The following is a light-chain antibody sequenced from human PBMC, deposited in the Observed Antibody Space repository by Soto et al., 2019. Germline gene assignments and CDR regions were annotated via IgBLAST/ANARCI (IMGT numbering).Light chain of an antibody. J-gene: IGKJ2*01. Sequence: EIVLTQSPATLSLSPGERATLSCRASQSVSSYLDWYQQRPGQAPRLLIYDASNRATGSPARFSGSGSGTDFTLTSSSLEPEDFAVYYWQQRYNWPRYTFGQGTKLEIK. CDR3: QQRYNWPRYT. CDR2: DAS. V-gene: IGKV3-11*01. CDR1: QSVSSY.